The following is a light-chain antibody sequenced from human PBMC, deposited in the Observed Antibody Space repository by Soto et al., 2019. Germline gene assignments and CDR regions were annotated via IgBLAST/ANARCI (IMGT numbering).Light chain of an antibody. CDR2: DAS. J-gene: IGKJ2*01. V-gene: IGKV3-11*01. Sequence: EIVLTQSPATLSLSPGEVATLYCSASQSVSSYLVWYQQKPGQAPRLLIYDASKRATGIPARFSGSGSGTDFTLTISSLEPEDFAVYYCQQRSSRPPMYTFGQGTKVDI. CDR1: QSVSSY. CDR3: QQRSSRPPMYT.